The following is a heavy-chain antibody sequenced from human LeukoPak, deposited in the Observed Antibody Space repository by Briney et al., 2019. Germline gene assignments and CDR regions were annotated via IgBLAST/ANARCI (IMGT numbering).Heavy chain of an antibody. V-gene: IGHV3-48*04. CDR2: ISSSSSVM. D-gene: IGHD4-17*01. Sequence: PGGSLRLSCAASGFTFSSYNMNWVRQAPGKGLEWVSYISSSSSVMYYADSVKGRFTISRDNAKNSLYLQMNSLRAEDTAVYYCARDRTVPTLWFDPWGQGTLVTVSS. J-gene: IGHJ5*02. CDR1: GFTFSSYN. CDR3: ARDRTVPTLWFDP.